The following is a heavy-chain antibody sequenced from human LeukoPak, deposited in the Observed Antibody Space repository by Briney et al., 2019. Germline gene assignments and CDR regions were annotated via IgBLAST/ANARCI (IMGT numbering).Heavy chain of an antibody. CDR2: INAGTGDT. J-gene: IGHJ4*02. CDR3: ARSIEYSYDSDGGYYFDY. V-gene: IGHV1-3*01. CDR1: GYTFTSYG. Sequence: ASVTVSCKASGYTFTSYGISWVRQAPGQGLEWMGRINAGTGDTKYSQEFQGRVTITRDTSANTAYMELSSLRSKDTAVYYCARSIEYSYDSDGGYYFDYWGQGTLLTVSS. D-gene: IGHD6-6*01.